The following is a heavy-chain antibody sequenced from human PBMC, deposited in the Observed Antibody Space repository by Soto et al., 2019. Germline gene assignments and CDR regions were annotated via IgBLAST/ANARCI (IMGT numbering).Heavy chain of an antibody. CDR1: GFTFSSYA. D-gene: IGHD3-22*01. V-gene: IGHV3-30-3*01. J-gene: IGHJ4*02. CDR3: ARDRDSSGYDQYYFDY. Sequence: PGGSLRLSCTASGFTFSSYAMHWVRQAPGKGLEWVAVISYDGSNKYYADSVKGRFTISRENSKNTLYLQMNSLRAEDTAVYYCARDRDSSGYDQYYFDYWGQGTLDTVSS. CDR2: ISYDGSNK.